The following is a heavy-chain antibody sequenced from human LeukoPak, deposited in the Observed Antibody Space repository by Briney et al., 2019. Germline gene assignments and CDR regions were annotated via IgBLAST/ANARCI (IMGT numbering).Heavy chain of an antibody. CDR1: GYNFGPYW. V-gene: IGHV3-7*03. Sequence: GGSLRLSCVASGYNFGPYWMSWVRQTPGKGLEWVASISNGGYATYYVDSVRGRFTISRDDAKNSLFLQMNGLGADDTAVYYCTRENYVPDSWGQGTLVTVSS. D-gene: IGHD3-10*02. CDR3: TRENYVPDS. J-gene: IGHJ5*02. CDR2: ISNGGYAT.